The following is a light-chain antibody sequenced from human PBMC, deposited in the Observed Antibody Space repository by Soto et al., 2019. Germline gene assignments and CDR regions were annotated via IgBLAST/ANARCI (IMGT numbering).Light chain of an antibody. CDR3: QQYGSWT. CDR1: QTISSNY. J-gene: IGKJ1*01. V-gene: IGKV3-20*01. Sequence: EIVLTQSPGTLSVSPGERATLSCRASQTISSNYLAWYQQKPGQAPSLLIYGNSSRATGIPDRFSGSGSGTDFALTISRLEPEDSAIYYCQQYGSWTFGQGTKVEIK. CDR2: GNS.